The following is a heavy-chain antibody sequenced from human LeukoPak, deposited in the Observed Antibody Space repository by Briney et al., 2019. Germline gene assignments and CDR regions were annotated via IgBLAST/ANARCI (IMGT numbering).Heavy chain of an antibody. D-gene: IGHD4-23*01. CDR1: GGSISHYF. CDR2: IYTSGST. CDR3: ARGLWDYGGNPAGYYYYYMDV. V-gene: IGHV4-4*07. J-gene: IGHJ6*03. Sequence: PSETLSLTCTVSGGSISHYFWSWFRQPAGKGLEWIGRIYTSGSTSYNPSLKSRVTMSVDTSKNQFSLKLSSVTAADTAVYYCARGLWDYGGNPAGYYYYYMDVWGKGTTVTVSS.